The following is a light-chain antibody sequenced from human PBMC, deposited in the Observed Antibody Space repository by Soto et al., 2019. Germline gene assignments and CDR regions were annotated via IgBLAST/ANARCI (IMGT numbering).Light chain of an antibody. CDR2: EVS. V-gene: IGLV2-14*01. Sequence: QSVLTQPASVSGSPGQSITISCTGTSSDVGCYNYVSWYQQHPGKAPKLMIYEVSNRPSGVSNRFSGSKSGNTASLTISRLQAEDEADYYCSSYTSSSTLVFGTGTKVTVL. J-gene: IGLJ1*01. CDR3: SSYTSSSTLV. CDR1: SSDVGCYNY.